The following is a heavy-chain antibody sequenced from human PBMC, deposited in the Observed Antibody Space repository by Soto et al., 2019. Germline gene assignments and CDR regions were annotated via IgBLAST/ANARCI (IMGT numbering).Heavy chain of an antibody. CDR3: ARGSSSSRSTYYYGLDV. CDR1: GFTFSDHY. D-gene: IGHD6-6*01. J-gene: IGHJ6*02. CDR2: TRNKANSYTT. Sequence: GGSLRLSCAASGFTFSDHYMDWVRQAPGKGLEWVGRTRNKANSYTTEYAASVKGRFTISRDDSKDSLYLQTNSLRNEDTAVYFCARGSSSSRSTYYYGLDVWGQGTTVTVSS. V-gene: IGHV3-72*01.